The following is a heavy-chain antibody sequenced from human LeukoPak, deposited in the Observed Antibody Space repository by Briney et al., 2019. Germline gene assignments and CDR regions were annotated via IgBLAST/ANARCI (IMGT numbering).Heavy chain of an antibody. D-gene: IGHD6-19*01. Sequence: GGSLRLSCAASGFTFSGSATHWVRQASGKGLEWVGRIRSKANSYATAYAASVKGRFTISRDDSKNTAYLQMNSLKTEDTAVYYCTRLIAVAGNWFDPWGQGTLVTVSS. V-gene: IGHV3-73*01. J-gene: IGHJ5*02. CDR2: IRSKANSYAT. CDR1: GFTFSGSA. CDR3: TRLIAVAGNWFDP.